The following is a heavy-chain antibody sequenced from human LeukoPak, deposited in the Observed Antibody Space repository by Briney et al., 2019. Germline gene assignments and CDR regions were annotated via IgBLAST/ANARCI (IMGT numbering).Heavy chain of an antibody. Sequence: PSETLSLTCTVSGYSIRSGHYWGWIRQPPEKGLEWIGSFSQGGITHYNPSLRSRATISVDTSKNRFSLNLSSVTAADTAMYYCARGVSTIIAAFDYWGQGSMVTVSS. D-gene: IGHD5/OR15-5a*01. V-gene: IGHV4-38-2*02. J-gene: IGHJ4*02. CDR3: ARGVSTIIAAFDY. CDR2: FSQGGIT. CDR1: GYSIRSGHY.